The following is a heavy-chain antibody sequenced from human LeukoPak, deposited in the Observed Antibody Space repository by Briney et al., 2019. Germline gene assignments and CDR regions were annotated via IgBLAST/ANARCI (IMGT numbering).Heavy chain of an antibody. CDR2: IYSGGST. J-gene: IGHJ4*02. Sequence: PGGSLRLSCAASGFTVSSNYMSWVRQAPGKGLEWVSVIYSGGSTYYADSVKGRFTISRDNSKNTLYLQMNSLRAEDTAVYYCAREYYDSSGPIDYWGQGTLVTVS. D-gene: IGHD3-22*01. CDR3: AREYYDSSGPIDY. CDR1: GFTVSSNY. V-gene: IGHV3-53*01.